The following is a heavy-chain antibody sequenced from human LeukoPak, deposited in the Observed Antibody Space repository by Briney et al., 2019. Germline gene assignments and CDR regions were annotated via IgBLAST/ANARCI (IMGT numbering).Heavy chain of an antibody. CDR2: INPNSGNT. CDR1: GYIFTGYW. CDR3: AREMRPATTTLVAY. Sequence: GASVKVSCKASGYIFTGYWIHWVRQAPGQGLEWMGFINPNSGNTNYAQKFQGRVTMTRDTSIGTAYMELNSLTSDDTAVYYCAREMRPATTTLVAYWGQGTLVTVSS. V-gene: IGHV1-2*02. D-gene: IGHD1-1*01. J-gene: IGHJ4*02.